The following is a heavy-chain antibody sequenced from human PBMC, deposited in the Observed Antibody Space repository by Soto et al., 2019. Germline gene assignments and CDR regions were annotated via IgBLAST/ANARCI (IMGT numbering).Heavy chain of an antibody. CDR2: LNSDGSST. D-gene: IGHD2-15*01. CDR3: ARGGYCSGGSCSPRPRSYGMDV. V-gene: IGHV3-74*01. Sequence: GGSLRLSCAASGFTFSSYWMHWVRQAPGKGLVWVSRLNSDGSSTTYADSVKGRFTISRDNAKNTLYLQMHSLRAEDTAVYYCARGGYCSGGSCSPRPRSYGMDVWGQGTTVTVSS. CDR1: GFTFSSYW. J-gene: IGHJ6*02.